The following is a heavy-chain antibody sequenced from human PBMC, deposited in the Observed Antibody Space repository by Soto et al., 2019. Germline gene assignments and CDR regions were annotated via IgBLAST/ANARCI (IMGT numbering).Heavy chain of an antibody. CDR1: GGSISSGGYY. V-gene: IGHV4-31*03. D-gene: IGHD4-17*01. Sequence: QVQLQESGPGLVKPSQTLSLTCTVSGGSISSGGYYWSWIRQHPGKGLEWIGYIYYRGSTYYNPSRKRRVTISVDTYKHQFSLKLSAVTAADTAVYYCARDTGYYGMDVWGQGTTVTVSS. CDR3: ARDTGYYGMDV. J-gene: IGHJ6*02. CDR2: IYYRGST.